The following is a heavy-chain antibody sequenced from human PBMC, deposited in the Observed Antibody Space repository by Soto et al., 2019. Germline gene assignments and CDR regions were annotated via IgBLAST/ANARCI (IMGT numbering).Heavy chain of an antibody. J-gene: IGHJ2*01. Sequence: SETLSLTCTVSGGSISSGDYYWSWIRQPPGKGLEWIGYIYYSGSTYYNPSLKSRVTISVDTSKNQFSLKLSSVTAADTAVYYCATLAGYWYFDLWGSGTLVTVSS. CDR1: GGSISSGDYY. V-gene: IGHV4-30-4*01. CDR3: ATLAGYWYFDL. CDR2: IYYSGST.